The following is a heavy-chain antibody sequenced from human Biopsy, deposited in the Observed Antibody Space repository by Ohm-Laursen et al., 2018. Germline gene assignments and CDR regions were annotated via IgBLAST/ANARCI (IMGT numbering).Heavy chain of an antibody. CDR3: SKRDLSGTSPV. V-gene: IGHV4-39*01. CDR1: GGPFGINSHY. J-gene: IGHJ6*02. CDR2: IYYGGTT. Sequence: SDTLSLTCIVSGGPFGINSHYWIWIRQPPGKGLEWIASIYYGGTTHYNASLQGRVTISVDQPKNQFSLRLTSVTAADTAVYYCSKRDLSGTSPVWGQGTTVTVSS. D-gene: IGHD1-26*01.